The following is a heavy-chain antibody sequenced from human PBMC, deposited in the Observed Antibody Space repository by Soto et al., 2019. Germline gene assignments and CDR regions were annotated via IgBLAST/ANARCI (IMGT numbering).Heavy chain of an antibody. CDR1: GYTFSIYG. V-gene: IGHV1-18*01. CDR3: VRDLDGSGSYYTDY. CDR2: TRPNNGNT. D-gene: IGHD3-10*01. Sequence: ASVKVSCKASGYTFSIYGINWVRQAPGQGLEWMGWTRPNNGNTKYAQNPQGRVTMTTDTSTSTAYMELRSLRPDDTAVYYCVRDLDGSGSYYTDYWGQGTLVTVSS. J-gene: IGHJ4*02.